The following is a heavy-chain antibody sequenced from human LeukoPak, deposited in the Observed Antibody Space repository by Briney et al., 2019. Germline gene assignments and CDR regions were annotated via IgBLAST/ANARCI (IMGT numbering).Heavy chain of an antibody. CDR2: TRYGGSDK. Sequence: GGSLRLSCAASGVIFNNYGMHWVRQAPGKGLEWVAVTRYGGSDKKYADSVKGRFTISGDNSRNTVYLQMNSLRGEDSAVYYCAKDSPTSDPFGNWGQGTLVTVSS. CDR1: GVIFNNYG. D-gene: IGHD3-3*01. V-gene: IGHV3-30*02. CDR3: AKDSPTSDPFGN. J-gene: IGHJ4*02.